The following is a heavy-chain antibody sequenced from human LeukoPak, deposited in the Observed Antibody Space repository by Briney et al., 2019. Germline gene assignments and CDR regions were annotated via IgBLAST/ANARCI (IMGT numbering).Heavy chain of an antibody. V-gene: IGHV4-34*01. CDR1: GGSFSGYY. CDR2: INDSGST. Sequence: PSETLSLTCAVYGGSFSGYYWSWLRQPPGKGLEWIGEINDSGSTNYNPSLKSRVTISVDTSKNQFSLKLSSVTAADTAVYYCARVCYDSWSGYYPLNEYYYYYYYMDVWGKGTTVTVSS. J-gene: IGHJ6*03. CDR3: ARVCYDSWSGYYPLNEYYYYYYYMDV. D-gene: IGHD3-3*01.